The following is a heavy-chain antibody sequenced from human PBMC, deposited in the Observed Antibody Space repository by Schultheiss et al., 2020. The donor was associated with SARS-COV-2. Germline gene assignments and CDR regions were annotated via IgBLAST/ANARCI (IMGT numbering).Heavy chain of an antibody. CDR2: IFYTGST. V-gene: IGHV4-61*01. D-gene: IGHD5-18*01. J-gene: IGHJ4*02. Sequence: SETLSLTCTVSGGSISSGYYWSWIRQPPGKGLEWIAYIFYTGSTNYNPSLKSRLSISVDTSKNQFSLRLSSVTAADTAVYYCATSGYRFGSFDYWGQGTLVTVSS. CDR1: GGSISSGYY. CDR3: ATSGYRFGSFDY.